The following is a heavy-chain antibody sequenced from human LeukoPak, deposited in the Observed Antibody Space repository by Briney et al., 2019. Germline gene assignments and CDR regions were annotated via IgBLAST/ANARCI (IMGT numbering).Heavy chain of an antibody. CDR1: GFTFSDYY. J-gene: IGHJ4*02. D-gene: IGHD3-16*01. CDR3: ARDGDMITFGGVMWYFDY. CDR2: ISSSGSTI. Sequence: GGSLRLSCAASGFTFSDYYMSWIRQAPGKGLEWVSYISSSGSTIYYADSVKGRFTISRDNAKNSLYLQMNSLRAEDTAVYYCARDGDMITFGGVMWYFDYWGQGALVTVSS. V-gene: IGHV3-11*04.